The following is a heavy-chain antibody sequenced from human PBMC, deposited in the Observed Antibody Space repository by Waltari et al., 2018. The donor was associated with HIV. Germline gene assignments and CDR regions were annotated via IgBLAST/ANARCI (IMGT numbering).Heavy chain of an antibody. D-gene: IGHD2-2*02. CDR1: GGSFSGYY. Sequence: QVQLQQWGAGLLKPSETLSLTCAVYGGSFSGYYWSWISQPPGKGLEWIGEINHRGRNNYNPSLKSRVIISVDTSINPFSLKLSSGTAADTAVYYCASERYCSSTRCYTKVRRNSFYYYALDVWGQGTTVTVSS. CDR2: INHRGRN. CDR3: ASERYCSSTRCYTKVRRNSFYYYALDV. V-gene: IGHV4-34*01. J-gene: IGHJ6*02.